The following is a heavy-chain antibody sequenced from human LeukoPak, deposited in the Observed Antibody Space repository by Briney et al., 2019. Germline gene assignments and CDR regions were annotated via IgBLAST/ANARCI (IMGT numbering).Heavy chain of an antibody. D-gene: IGHD5-18*01. CDR1: GGSISSYY. CDR3: ARQPAATAAFDI. V-gene: IGHV4-59*08. Sequence: PSETLSLTCTVSGGSISSYYWSWIRHPPGKGLEWIAYVHNNGETKHNTSLKSRDTISVGTPNNQISLRLSSVTAADAAMYYCARQPAATAAFDIWGLGTMVTVSS. J-gene: IGHJ3*02. CDR2: VHNNGET.